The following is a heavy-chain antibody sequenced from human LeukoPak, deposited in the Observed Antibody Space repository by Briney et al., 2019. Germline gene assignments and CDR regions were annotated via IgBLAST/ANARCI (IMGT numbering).Heavy chain of an antibody. CDR2: INPNSGGT. Sequence: ASVKVSCKASGYTFTGYYMHWVRQAPGQGLEWMGRINPNSGGTNYAQKFQGRVTMTRDTSINTAYMELSRLRSDDTAVYYCARADLITMVRGVIRLDYWGQGTLVTVSS. CDR3: ARADLITMVRGVIRLDY. CDR1: GYTFTGYY. J-gene: IGHJ4*02. D-gene: IGHD3-10*01. V-gene: IGHV1-2*06.